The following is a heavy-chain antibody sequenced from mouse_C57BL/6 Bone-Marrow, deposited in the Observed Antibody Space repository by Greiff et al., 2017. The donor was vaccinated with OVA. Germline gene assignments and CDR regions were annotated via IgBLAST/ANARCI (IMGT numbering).Heavy chain of an antibody. J-gene: IGHJ3*01. V-gene: IGHV1-62-2*01. Sequence: VMLVESGAELVKPGASVKLSCKASGYTFNEYTIHWVKQRSGQGLEWIGWFYPGSGSIKYNEKFKDKATLTADKSSSTVYMELSRLTSEDTAVYFCARHGGRRYDYTWFAYWGQGTLVTVSA. D-gene: IGHD2-4*01. CDR1: GYTFNEYT. CDR2: FYPGSGSI. CDR3: ARHGGRRYDYTWFAY.